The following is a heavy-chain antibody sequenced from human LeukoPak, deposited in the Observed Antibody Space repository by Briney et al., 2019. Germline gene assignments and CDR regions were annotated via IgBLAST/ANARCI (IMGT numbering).Heavy chain of an antibody. CDR2: ISSSGSTI. V-gene: IGHV3-11*01. CDR1: GFTFSDYY. CDR3: AKVATPNTLDALDI. Sequence: GGSLRLSCAASGFTFSDYYMSWIRQAPGKGLEWVSYISSSGSTIYYADSVKGRFTISRDNSKSTVHLQMDSLRVDDTAVYYCAKVATPNTLDALDIWGQGTLVTVSS. J-gene: IGHJ3*02. D-gene: IGHD1/OR15-1a*01.